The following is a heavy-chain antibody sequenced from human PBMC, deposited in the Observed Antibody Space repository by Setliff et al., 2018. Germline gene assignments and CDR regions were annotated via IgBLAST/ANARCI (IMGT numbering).Heavy chain of an antibody. V-gene: IGHV1-18*01. CDR1: GYTFDDYG. Sequence: EASVKVSCKTSGYTFDDYGIAWVRQAPGQGLEWMGWISPHTGNTYYTPKLHGRVTLTTDTSARTAYMELRSLSSDDTAVYYCSRLVRFCTRTACQRLSGGEFWGQGTQVTVSS. CDR3: SRLVRFCTRTACQRLSGGEF. J-gene: IGHJ4*02. D-gene: IGHD2-8*01. CDR2: ISPHTGNT.